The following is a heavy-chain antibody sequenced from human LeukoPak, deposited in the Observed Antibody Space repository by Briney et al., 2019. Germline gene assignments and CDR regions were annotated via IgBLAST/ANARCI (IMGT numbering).Heavy chain of an antibody. Sequence: PSETPSLTCTVSGGSISSYYWSWIRQPPGKGLEWSGYIYYSGSTNYNPSLKSRVTISVDTSKNQFSLKLSSVTAADTAVYYCARHGGSDAFDIWGQGTMVTVSS. CDR2: IYYSGST. CDR1: GGSISSYY. CDR3: ARHGGSDAFDI. J-gene: IGHJ3*02. V-gene: IGHV4-59*08. D-gene: IGHD2-15*01.